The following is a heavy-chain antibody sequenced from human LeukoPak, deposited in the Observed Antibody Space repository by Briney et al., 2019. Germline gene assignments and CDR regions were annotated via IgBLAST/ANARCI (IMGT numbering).Heavy chain of an antibody. CDR1: GFTFSSYA. Sequence: GRSLRLSCAASGFTFSSYALHWVRQAPGKGLEWVAVISYDGSNKYYADSVKGRFTISRDNSKNTLYLQMISLRAEDTAVYYCARDSHSSHYLPVYWGQGTLVTVSS. D-gene: IGHD3-22*01. CDR2: ISYDGSNK. CDR3: ARDSHSSHYLPVY. J-gene: IGHJ4*02. V-gene: IGHV3-30-3*01.